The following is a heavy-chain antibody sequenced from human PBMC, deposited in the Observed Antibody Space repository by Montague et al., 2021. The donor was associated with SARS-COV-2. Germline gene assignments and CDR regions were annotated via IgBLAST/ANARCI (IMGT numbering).Heavy chain of an antibody. CDR1: GDSISNYY. J-gene: IGHJ4*02. Sequence: SETLSLTCTVSGDSISNYYWSWIRQPPGNGLEWIAYIYFSGSTNYNPSLQSRVSISVITSRNQLSRRLRSVTAAATAVYYCARHSGYHDRSGYYDYWGQGTMVTVSS. D-gene: IGHD3-22*01. CDR2: IYFSGST. CDR3: ARHSGYHDRSGYYDY. V-gene: IGHV4-59*08.